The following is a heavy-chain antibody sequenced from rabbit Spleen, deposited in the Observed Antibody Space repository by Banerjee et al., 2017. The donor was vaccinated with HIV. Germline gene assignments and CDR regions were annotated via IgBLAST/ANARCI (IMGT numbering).Heavy chain of an antibody. CDR1: GFDFSSYG. CDR2: IDPIFGST. Sequence: QEQLVESGGGLVQPGGSLKLSCKASGFDFSSYGVSWVRQAPGKGLGWIGYIDPIFGSTYYATWVNGRFTISRHNAQNTLYLQLNSLTAADTATYFCVRDQAGYAGYGPWYFNLWGQGTLVTVS. V-gene: IGHV1S47*01. J-gene: IGHJ4*01. D-gene: IGHD7-1*01. CDR3: VRDQAGYAGYGPWYFNL.